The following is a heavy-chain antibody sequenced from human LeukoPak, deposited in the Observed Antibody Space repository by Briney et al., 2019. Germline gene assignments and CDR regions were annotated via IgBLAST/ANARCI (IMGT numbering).Heavy chain of an antibody. Sequence: GGSLRLSCAASGFTFSSYAMSWVRQAPGKGLEWVSAISGSGGSTYYADSVKGRFTISRDNSKNTLYLQMNSLRAEDTAVYYCARDKSSGWSESNDYWGQGTLVTVSS. CDR3: ARDKSSGWSESNDY. CDR1: GFTFSSYA. CDR2: ISGSGGST. V-gene: IGHV3-23*01. D-gene: IGHD6-19*01. J-gene: IGHJ4*02.